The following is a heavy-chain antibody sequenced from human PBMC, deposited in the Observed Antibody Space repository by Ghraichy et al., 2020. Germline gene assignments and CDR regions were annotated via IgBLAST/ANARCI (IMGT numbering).Heavy chain of an antibody. J-gene: IGHJ4*02. CDR2: INHSGST. D-gene: IGHD2-15*01. Sequence: SETLSLTCAVYGGSFSGYYWSWIRQPPGKGLEWIGEINHSGSTNYNPSLKSRITISVDTSKNQFSLKLSSVTAADTAVYSCARTVAALDYWRQGTLVTVSS. CDR1: GGSFSGYY. V-gene: IGHV4-34*01. CDR3: ARTVAALDY.